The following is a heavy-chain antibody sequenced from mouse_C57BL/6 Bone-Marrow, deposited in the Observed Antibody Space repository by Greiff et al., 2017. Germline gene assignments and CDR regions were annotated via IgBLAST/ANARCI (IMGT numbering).Heavy chain of an antibody. D-gene: IGHD1-1*01. CDR3: ASSLVYYGTDY. J-gene: IGHJ2*01. CDR2: IDPEDGDT. V-gene: IGHV14-2*01. Sequence: VQLKQSGTELVKPGASVKLSCTASGFNIKDYYINWVKQRTEQGLEWIGRIDPEDGDTKYAPKFQDKATITVDTSSNTAYLELSSLTSEDSAVYYCASSLVYYGTDYWGQGTTLTVSS. CDR1: GFNIKDYY.